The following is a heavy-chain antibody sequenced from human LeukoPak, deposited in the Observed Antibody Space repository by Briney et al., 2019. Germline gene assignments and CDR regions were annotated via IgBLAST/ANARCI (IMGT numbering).Heavy chain of an antibody. CDR2: MNPNSGNT. J-gene: IGHJ5*02. CDR1: GYTFTSYD. CDR3: ARVRYSSSWYTNWFDP. V-gene: IGHV1-8*03. D-gene: IGHD6-13*01. Sequence: GASVKVSCKASGYTFTSYDINWVRQATGQGLEWMGWMNPNSGNTGYAQKFQGRVTITRNTSISTAYMELSRLRSEDTAVYYCARVRYSSSWYTNWFDPWGQGTLVTVSS.